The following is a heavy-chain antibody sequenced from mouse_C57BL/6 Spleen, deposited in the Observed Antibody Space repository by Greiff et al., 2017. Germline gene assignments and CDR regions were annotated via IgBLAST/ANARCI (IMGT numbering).Heavy chain of an antibody. CDR3: AREQDYGSSYGAWFAY. V-gene: IGHV1-80*01. CDR2: IYPGDGDT. CDR1: GYAFSSYW. J-gene: IGHJ3*01. D-gene: IGHD1-1*01. Sequence: VKVVESGAELVKPGASVKISCKASGYAFSSYWMNWVKQRPGKGLEWIGQIYPGDGDTNYNGKFKGKATLTADKSSSTAYMQRSSLTSEDSAVYFCAREQDYGSSYGAWFAYWGQGTLVTVSA.